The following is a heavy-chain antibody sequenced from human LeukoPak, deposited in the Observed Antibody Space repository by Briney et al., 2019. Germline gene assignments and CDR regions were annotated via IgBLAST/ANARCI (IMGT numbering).Heavy chain of an antibody. CDR3: SRSQFDY. V-gene: IGHV3-74*01. CDR1: GFPFSSYW. CDR2: VNGDGTIT. Sequence: PGGSLRLSCAPSGFPFSSYWMLWVRQAPGKGLVWVPRVNGDGTITTYADFAKGRFTISRDNAKNILYLQMNSLRAEDTAIYYCSRSQFDYWGQGILVTVSS. J-gene: IGHJ4*02.